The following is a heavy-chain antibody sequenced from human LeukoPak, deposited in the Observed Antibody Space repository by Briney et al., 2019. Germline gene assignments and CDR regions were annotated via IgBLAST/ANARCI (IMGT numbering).Heavy chain of an antibody. CDR3: ATGNYYDSRGYYTFGH. V-gene: IGHV4-34*01. J-gene: IGHJ1*01. Sequence: SETLSLTCAVYGGSFSYYYWSWIRQPPGKGLEWIGEINHSGSTNYNPSLKSRVTISVDTSKNQFSLKLSSVTAADTAVYYCATGNYYDSRGYYTFGHWGQGTLVTVSS. CDR2: INHSGST. CDR1: GGSFSYYY. D-gene: IGHD3-22*01.